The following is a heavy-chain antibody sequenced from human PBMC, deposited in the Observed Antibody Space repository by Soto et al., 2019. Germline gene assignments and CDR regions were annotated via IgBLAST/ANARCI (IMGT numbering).Heavy chain of an antibody. V-gene: IGHV4-59*01. Sequence: QVQLQESGPGLVKPSETLSLTCTVSGGSMSNFYWSWFRQSPGEGLEWIGYVHYSGSTTYKPSLKSRVAISVDTSKNQFSLSLKSVTAADTAVYYCARSRVEMGYFDSSGYYQYWGQGTLVTVSA. CDR1: GGSMSNFY. J-gene: IGHJ4*02. CDR3: ARSRVEMGYFDSSGYYQY. CDR2: VHYSGST. D-gene: IGHD3-22*01.